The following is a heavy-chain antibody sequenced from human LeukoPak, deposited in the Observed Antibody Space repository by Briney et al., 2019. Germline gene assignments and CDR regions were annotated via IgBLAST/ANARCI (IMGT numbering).Heavy chain of an antibody. CDR1: GDSVSSNSAA. Sequence: SQTLSLTCDISGDSVSSNSAAWNWIRQSPLRGLEWLGRTYYRSKWYNDYAVSVKSRITINPDTSKNQFSLQLNSVTPEDTAVYYCARAHADCSGGSCYSGGLWYYYYMDVWGKGTTVTVSS. CDR2: TYYRSKWYN. J-gene: IGHJ6*03. CDR3: ARAHADCSGGSCYSGGLWYYYYMDV. V-gene: IGHV6-1*01. D-gene: IGHD2-15*01.